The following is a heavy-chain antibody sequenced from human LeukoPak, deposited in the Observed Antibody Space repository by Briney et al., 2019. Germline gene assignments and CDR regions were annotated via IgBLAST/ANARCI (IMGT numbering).Heavy chain of an antibody. CDR3: ARDTVSHYYGSGSYDY. D-gene: IGHD3-10*01. V-gene: IGHV3-74*01. CDR1: GFTVSSYW. Sequence: PGGSLRLSCAASGFTVSSYWMHWVRQAPGKGLVWVSRINSDGSSTSYADSVKGRFTISRDNAKNTLYLQMNSLRAEDTAVYYCARDTVSHYYGSGSYDYWGQGTLVTVSS. CDR2: INSDGSST. J-gene: IGHJ4*02.